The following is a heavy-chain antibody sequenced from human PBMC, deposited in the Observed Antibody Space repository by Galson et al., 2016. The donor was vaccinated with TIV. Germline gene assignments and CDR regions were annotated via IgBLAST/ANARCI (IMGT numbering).Heavy chain of an antibody. Sequence: SVKVSCKASGDTFSSLSIIWVRQAPGQGLEWMGRIIPTLSLADYEQKFKARVTITADRSTSTVYMELSSLRSDDAAVYYCAREVAHVYSVIFNADAFDTWGRGTPVIVSS. D-gene: IGHD2-8*01. V-gene: IGHV1-69*04. CDR2: IIPTLSLA. CDR3: AREVAHVYSVIFNADAFDT. CDR1: GDTFSSLS. J-gene: IGHJ2*01.